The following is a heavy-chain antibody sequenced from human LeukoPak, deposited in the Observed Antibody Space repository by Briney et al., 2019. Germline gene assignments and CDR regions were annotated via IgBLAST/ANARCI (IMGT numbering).Heavy chain of an antibody. CDR3: AKYSGSYYYPPNWDS. D-gene: IGHD1-26*01. V-gene: IGHV3-23*01. J-gene: IGHJ4*02. CDR2: ISGSGSST. Sequence: GGSLRLSCAASGFTFDDYAMTWVRQAPGKGLEWVSGISGSGSSTYYADSVKGRFTLSRDYPKNTLYLQMNSLRAEDTAVYFCAKYSGSYYYPPNWDSWGQGTLVTVSS. CDR1: GFTFDDYA.